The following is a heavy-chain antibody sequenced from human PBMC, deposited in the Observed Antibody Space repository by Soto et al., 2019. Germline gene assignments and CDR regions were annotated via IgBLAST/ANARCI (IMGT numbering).Heavy chain of an antibody. V-gene: IGHV1-18*01. CDR1: GYTFTSYG. Sequence: ASVKVSCKASGYTFTSYGISWVRQAPGQGLEWMGWISAYNGNTNYAQKLQGRVTMTTDTSTSTAYMELRSLRSDDTAVYYCARDHLTLAAHTKWFDPWGQGTLVTVSS. CDR3: ARDHLTLAAHTKWFDP. CDR2: ISAYNGNT. D-gene: IGHD6-6*01. J-gene: IGHJ5*02.